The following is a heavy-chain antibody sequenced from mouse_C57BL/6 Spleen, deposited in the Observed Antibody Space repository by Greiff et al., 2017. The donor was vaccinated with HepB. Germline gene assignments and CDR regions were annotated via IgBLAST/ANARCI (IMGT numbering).Heavy chain of an antibody. V-gene: IGHV3-6*01. CDR2: ITYDGSN. J-gene: IGHJ2*01. CDR3: AREAGYSNFYYFDY. Sequence: VQLQQSGPGLVKPSQSLSLTCSVTGYSITSGYYWNWIRQFPGNKLEWMGYITYDGSNNYNPSFKNRISITRDTSKNQFFLKLNSVTTEDTATYYCAREAGYSNFYYFDYWGQGTTLTVSS. D-gene: IGHD2-5*01. CDR1: GYSITSGYY.